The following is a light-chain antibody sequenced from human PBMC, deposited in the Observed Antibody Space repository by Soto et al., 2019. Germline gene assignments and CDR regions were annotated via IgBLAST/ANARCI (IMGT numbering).Light chain of an antibody. J-gene: IGKJ3*01. CDR3: QQRSTWPPFT. Sequence: EIGMTQSPATLSVSPGERASLSCRASQSVSSNLAWYQQKPGQAPRLLIYDASNRATGIPARFSGSGSGTDFTLTIGSLEPEDFAVYYCQQRSTWPPFTFGPGTKVDI. CDR2: DAS. V-gene: IGKV3-11*01. CDR1: QSVSSN.